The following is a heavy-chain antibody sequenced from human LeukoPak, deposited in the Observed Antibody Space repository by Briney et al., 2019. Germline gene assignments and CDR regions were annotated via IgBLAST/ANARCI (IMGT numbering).Heavy chain of an antibody. CDR1: GFTFDDYG. V-gene: IGHV3-21*01. CDR2: ISSSSSYI. Sequence: GGSLRLSCAASGFTFDDYGMSWVRQAPGKGLEWVSSISSSSSYIYYADSVKGRFTISRDNAKNSLYLQMNSLRAEDTAVYYCARAGGGYSYGFGYWGQGTLVTVSS. J-gene: IGHJ4*02. D-gene: IGHD5-18*01. CDR3: ARAGGGYSYGFGY.